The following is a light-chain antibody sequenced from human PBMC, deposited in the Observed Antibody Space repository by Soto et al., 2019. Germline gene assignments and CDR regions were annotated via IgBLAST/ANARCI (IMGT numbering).Light chain of an antibody. V-gene: IGKV3-15*01. Sequence: EIVMTQSPATLSVSPGERATLSCRASQSVSSNLAWYQQRPGQAPRLLIYGASTRATGTPARFSGNGSGTEFTLTISSLQSEDLAVYYCQQHNNWPPWPFGHGTKVEIK. CDR2: GAS. CDR1: QSVSSN. CDR3: QQHNNWPPWP. J-gene: IGKJ1*01.